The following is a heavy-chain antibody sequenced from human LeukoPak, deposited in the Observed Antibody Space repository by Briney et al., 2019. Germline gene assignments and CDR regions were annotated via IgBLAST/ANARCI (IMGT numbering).Heavy chain of an antibody. CDR1: GFTVSSNY. CDR3: AKEVRFLESLYYMDV. V-gene: IGHV3-53*01. J-gene: IGHJ6*03. CDR2: IYSGGST. Sequence: GGSLRLSCAASGFTVSSNYMSWVRQAPGKGLEWVSVIYSGGSTYYADSVKGRFTISRDNSKNTLYLQMNSLRAEDTAVYYCAKEVRFLESLYYMDVWGKGTTVTVSS. D-gene: IGHD3-3*01.